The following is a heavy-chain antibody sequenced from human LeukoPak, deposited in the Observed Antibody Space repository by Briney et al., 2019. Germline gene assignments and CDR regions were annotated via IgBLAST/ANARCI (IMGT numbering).Heavy chain of an antibody. D-gene: IGHD3-22*01. CDR3: ASPTYYDSSGYYF. J-gene: IGHJ4*02. CDR1: GYTFTGYY. Sequence: ASVKVSCKASGYTFTGYYMHWVRQAPGQGLEWMGWINPNSGGTNYAQKFQGRVTMTRDTSISTAYMELSRLRSDDTAVYYCASPTYYDSSGYYFWGQGTLVTVSS. CDR2: INPNSGGT. V-gene: IGHV1-2*02.